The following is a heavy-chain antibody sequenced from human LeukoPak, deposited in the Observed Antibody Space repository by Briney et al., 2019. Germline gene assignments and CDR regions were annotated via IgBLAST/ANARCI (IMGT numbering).Heavy chain of an antibody. J-gene: IGHJ6*02. Sequence: GSSVKVSCKASGGTFSSYAISWVRQAPGQGLEWMGRIIPIFGIANYAQKFQGRVTITADKSTSTAYMELSSLRSEDTAVYYCARGGNNRSYYYYYGMDVWGQGTTVTVSS. CDR2: IIPIFGIA. CDR1: GGTFSSYA. D-gene: IGHD1-14*01. CDR3: ARGGNNRSYYYYYGMDV. V-gene: IGHV1-69*04.